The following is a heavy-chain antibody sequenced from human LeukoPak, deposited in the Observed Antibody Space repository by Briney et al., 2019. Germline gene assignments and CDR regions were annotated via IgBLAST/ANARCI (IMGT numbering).Heavy chain of an antibody. J-gene: IGHJ6*02. Sequence: ASVKVSCKASGYTFTSYDINWVRQAPGQGLEWMGWINPNSGGTNYAQKFQGRVTMTRDTSISTAYMELSRLRSDDTAVYYCARVPYSSSLRGYYYYGMDVWGQGTTVTVSS. CDR2: INPNSGGT. D-gene: IGHD6-13*01. CDR3: ARVPYSSSLRGYYYYGMDV. CDR1: GYTFTSYD. V-gene: IGHV1-2*02.